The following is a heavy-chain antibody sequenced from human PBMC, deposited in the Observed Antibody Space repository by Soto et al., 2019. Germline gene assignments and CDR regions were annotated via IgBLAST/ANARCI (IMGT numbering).Heavy chain of an antibody. J-gene: IGHJ4*02. Sequence: QLQLQESGPGLVKPSETLSLTCTVSGGSISSSSYYWGWIRQPPGKGLEWIGSIYYSGSTYYNPSLKSRVTISVDTSKNQFSLKLSSVTAADTAVYYCARHMGADILTGYYKGGYFDYWGQGTLVTVSS. CDR1: GGSISSSSYY. CDR3: ARHMGADILTGYYKGGYFDY. V-gene: IGHV4-39*01. CDR2: IYYSGST. D-gene: IGHD3-9*01.